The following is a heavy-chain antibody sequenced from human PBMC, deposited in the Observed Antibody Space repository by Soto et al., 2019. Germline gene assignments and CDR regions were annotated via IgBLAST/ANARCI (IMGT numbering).Heavy chain of an antibody. Sequence: GGSLRLSCAASGFTFSSYGMRWVRQAPGKGLEWVAVIWYDGSNKYYADSVKGRFTISRDNSKNTLYLQMNSLRAEDTAVYYCAREPPMDYDSSGYYSLFDYWGQGTLVTVSS. D-gene: IGHD3-22*01. V-gene: IGHV3-33*01. CDR1: GFTFSSYG. CDR3: AREPPMDYDSSGYYSLFDY. CDR2: IWYDGSNK. J-gene: IGHJ4*02.